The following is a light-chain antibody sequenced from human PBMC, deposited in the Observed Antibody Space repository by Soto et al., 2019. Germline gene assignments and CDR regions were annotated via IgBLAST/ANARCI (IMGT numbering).Light chain of an antibody. CDR2: GAS. Sequence: EVVLMQCPRTLSLSPGERATLSCRASQTLRRTYIAWYQQKPGQAPRVLIYGASKRATGIPDRFSGSGSGTDFSLTISRLEPEDFAVYYCHQYDNAPQTYGQGTKVDIK. CDR3: HQYDNAPQT. J-gene: IGKJ2*01. CDR1: QTLRRTY. V-gene: IGKV3-20*01.